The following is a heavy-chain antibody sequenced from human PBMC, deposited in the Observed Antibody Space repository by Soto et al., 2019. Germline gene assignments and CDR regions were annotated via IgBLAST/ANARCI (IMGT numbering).Heavy chain of an antibody. D-gene: IGHD6-6*01. J-gene: IGHJ6*03. V-gene: IGHV4-34*01. CDR2: INHSGST. CDR3: ARGTGIAARPPSSGYYYMDV. Sequence: SETLSLTCAVYGGSVSGYYWSWIRQPPGKGLEWIGEINHSGSTNYNPSFKGRVTISVDTSKNQFSLKLSSVTAAETAVYYCARGTGIAARPPSSGYYYMDVWGKGTTVTVSS. CDR1: GGSVSGYY.